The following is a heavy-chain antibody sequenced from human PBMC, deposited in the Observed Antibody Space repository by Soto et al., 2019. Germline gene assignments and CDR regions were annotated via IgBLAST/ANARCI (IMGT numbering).Heavy chain of an antibody. Sequence: GESLKISCKGSGYSFTSYWISWVRQMPGKGLEWMGRIDPSDSYTNYSPSFQGQVTISADKSTSTAYLQWSRLKASDTAMYYCARHAPDLRFLEWLSFDPWGQGTLVTVSS. V-gene: IGHV5-10-1*04. D-gene: IGHD3-3*01. CDR2: IDPSDSYT. CDR1: GYSFTSYW. J-gene: IGHJ5*02. CDR3: ARHAPDLRFLEWLSFDP.